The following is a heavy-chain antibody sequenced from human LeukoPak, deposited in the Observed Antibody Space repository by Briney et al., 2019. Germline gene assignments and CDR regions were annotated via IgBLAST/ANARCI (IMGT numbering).Heavy chain of an antibody. J-gene: IGHJ6*03. D-gene: IGHD3-22*01. CDR3: AKDLSYDSSGKYYYYMDV. Sequence: GGSLRLSCAASGFTFSSYAMHWVRQAPGKGLGWVAVISYDGSNKYYADSVKGRFTISRDNSKNTLYLQMNSLRAEDTAVYYCAKDLSYDSSGKYYYYMDVWGKGTTVTISS. CDR1: GFTFSSYA. CDR2: ISYDGSNK. V-gene: IGHV3-30*04.